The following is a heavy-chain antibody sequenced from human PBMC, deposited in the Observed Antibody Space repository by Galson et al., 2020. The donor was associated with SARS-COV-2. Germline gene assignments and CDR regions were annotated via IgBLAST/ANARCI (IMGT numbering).Heavy chain of an antibody. CDR3: EVLARVWFVELVWPFDD. CDR1: GFSLSTSGVG. D-gene: IGHD3-10*01. J-gene: IGHJ4*02. CDR2: IYWDDDK. V-gene: IGHV2-5*02. Sequence: SGPTLVKPTQTLTLTCTFSGFSLSTSGVGVGWIRQPPGKALEWLALIYWDDDKRYSPSLKSRLTITKDTSKNQVVLTMTNMDPVDTATYYVEVLARVWFVELVWPFDDWGQGTLVTVSS.